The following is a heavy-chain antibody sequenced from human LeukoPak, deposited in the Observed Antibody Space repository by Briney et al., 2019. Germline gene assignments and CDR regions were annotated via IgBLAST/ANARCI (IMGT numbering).Heavy chain of an antibody. V-gene: IGHV3-53*01. J-gene: IGHJ4*02. Sequence: GGSLRLSCAASGIIVSSNYVSWVRLAPGMLLKWISLIHAGGSTDYADTVKGRFSISRDNSKNTVYLQMNSLRAEDSAIYYCARDWRLRAAVGTVYFDYWGRGTLVTVSS. D-gene: IGHD6-13*01. CDR2: IHAGGST. CDR1: GIIVSSNY. CDR3: ARDWRLRAAVGTVYFDY.